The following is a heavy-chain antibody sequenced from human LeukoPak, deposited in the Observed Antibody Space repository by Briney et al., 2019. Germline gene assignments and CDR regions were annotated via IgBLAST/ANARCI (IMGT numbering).Heavy chain of an antibody. CDR3: AKSVGSCSTTSCYSQSNDC. V-gene: IGHV3-23*01. D-gene: IGHD2-2*01. Sequence: PGGSLRLSXAASGFSFSSYAMSWVGQAPGKGREWVSSNRGSGGRTYYADSVKGRFTISRDNSKNTLSLQMNSLRAEDTAVYFCAKSVGSCSTTSCYSQSNDCWGQGTLVTVSS. J-gene: IGHJ4*02. CDR2: NRGSGGRT. CDR1: GFSFSSYA.